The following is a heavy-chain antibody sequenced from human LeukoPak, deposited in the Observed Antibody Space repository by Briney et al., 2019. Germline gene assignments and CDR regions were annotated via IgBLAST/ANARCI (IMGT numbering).Heavy chain of an antibody. J-gene: IGHJ6*02. D-gene: IGHD6-19*01. CDR3: ATNIEVAYYNYAMNV. CDR1: GGPISNYH. CDR2: LFPSGTL. Sequence: SETLSLTCTVSGGPISNYHWSWFLQPAGKGLEFIGRLFPSGTLNYSPSLKRRLTMSVDTAKNQVSLELRSVTAADTAVYYCATNIEVAYYNYAMNVWGQGTTVTVSS. V-gene: IGHV4-4*07.